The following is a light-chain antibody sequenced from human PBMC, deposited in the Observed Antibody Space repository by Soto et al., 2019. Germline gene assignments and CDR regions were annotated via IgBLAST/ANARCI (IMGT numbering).Light chain of an antibody. CDR2: EVS. CDR1: NSDIGGYNY. J-gene: IGLJ1*01. Sequence: QSVLTQPASVSGSPGQSITISCTGTNSDIGGYNYVSWYQQHPGKAPKVIIYEVSNRPSGVSNRFSGSKSGNTASLTISGLQAEDETDYYCFSYTTSGTYVFGTGTKVTVL. V-gene: IGLV2-14*01. CDR3: FSYTTSGTYV.